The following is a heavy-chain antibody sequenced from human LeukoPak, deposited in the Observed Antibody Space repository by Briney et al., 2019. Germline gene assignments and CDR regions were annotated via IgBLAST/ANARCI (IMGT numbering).Heavy chain of an antibody. V-gene: IGHV1-18*01. CDR2: ISAYNGNT. D-gene: IGHD3-10*01. J-gene: IGHJ6*03. CDR1: GGTFSSYA. CDR3: ARALISVGELYPDYYYYMDV. Sequence: GASVKVSCKASGGTFSSYAISWVRQAPGQGLEWMGWISAYNGNTNYAQKLQGRVTMTTDTSTSTAYMELRSLRSDDTAVYYCARALISVGELYPDYYYYMDVWGKGTTVTISS.